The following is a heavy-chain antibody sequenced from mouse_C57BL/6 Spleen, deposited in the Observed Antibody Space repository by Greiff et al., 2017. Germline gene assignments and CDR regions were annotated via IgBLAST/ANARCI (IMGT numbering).Heavy chain of an antibody. CDR2: IYPGSGST. V-gene: IGHV1-55*01. J-gene: IGHJ1*03. CDR3: ARGDGYFDV. Sequence: QVQLQQPGAELVKPGASVKMCCKASGYTFTSYWITWVKQRPGQGLERIGDIYPGSGSTNYNEKFKSKATLTVDTSSSTAYMQLSSLTSEDSAVYYCARGDGYFDVWGTGTTVTVSS. CDR1: GYTFTSYW. D-gene: IGHD3-3*01.